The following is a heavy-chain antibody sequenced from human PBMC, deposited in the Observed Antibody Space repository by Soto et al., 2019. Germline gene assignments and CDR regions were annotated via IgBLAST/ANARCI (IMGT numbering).Heavy chain of an antibody. J-gene: IGHJ5*02. CDR1: GGSISSGGYS. CDR2: IYHSGST. D-gene: IGHD3-10*01. CDR3: AREGDPPGEFDP. Sequence: SETLSLTCAVSGGSISSGGYSWSWIRQPPGKGLEWIGYIYHSGSTYYNPSLKSRVTISVDRSKNQFSLKLSSVTAADTAVYYCAREGDPPGEFDPWGQGTLVTVSS. V-gene: IGHV4-30-2*01.